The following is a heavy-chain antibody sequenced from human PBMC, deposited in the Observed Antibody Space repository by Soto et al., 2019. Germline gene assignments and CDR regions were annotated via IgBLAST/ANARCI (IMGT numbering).Heavy chain of an antibody. Sequence: QVQLVQSGAEVKKPGASVKVSCKASGYTFTSYYVHWVRQAPGQGLEWMGIINPSGGSTSYAQKFQGRVTMTRDTSTSTVYMELSSLRSEDTAVYYCARIGYCSGGSCRRGAFDIWGQGTMVTVSS. V-gene: IGHV1-46*03. CDR1: GYTFTSYY. CDR2: INPSGGST. D-gene: IGHD2-15*01. J-gene: IGHJ3*02. CDR3: ARIGYCSGGSCRRGAFDI.